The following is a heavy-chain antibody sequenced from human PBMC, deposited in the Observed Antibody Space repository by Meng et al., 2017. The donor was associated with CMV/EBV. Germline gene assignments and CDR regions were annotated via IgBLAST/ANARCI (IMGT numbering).Heavy chain of an antibody. CDR1: GYSISSGYY. CDR3: ARVRYCDSSACYQWYDF. D-gene: IGHD2-2*01. Sequence: GSLRLSCTVSGYSISSGYYWGWIRQPPGKALEWIGSIHHSGNTYYNPSLKSRVTISIDTSKNQFSLKLSSVTAADTAVYYCARVRYCDSSACYQWYDFWGQGTLVTVSS. J-gene: IGHJ4*02. V-gene: IGHV4-38-2*02. CDR2: IHHSGNT.